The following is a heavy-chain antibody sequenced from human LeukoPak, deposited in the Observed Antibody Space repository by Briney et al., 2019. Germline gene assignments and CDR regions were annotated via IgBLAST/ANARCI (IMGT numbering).Heavy chain of an antibody. J-gene: IGHJ4*02. D-gene: IGHD5-18*01. CDR2: IYYSGST. CDR3: ARHMGLGYSYGYPYFDY. V-gene: IGHV4-59*08. Sequence: SETLSLTCTVSGGSISSYYWSWIRQPPGKGLEWIGYIYYSGSTNYNPSLKSRVTISVDTSKNQFSLKLSSVTAADAAVYYCARHMGLGYSYGYPYFDYWGQGTLVTVSS. CDR1: GGSISSYY.